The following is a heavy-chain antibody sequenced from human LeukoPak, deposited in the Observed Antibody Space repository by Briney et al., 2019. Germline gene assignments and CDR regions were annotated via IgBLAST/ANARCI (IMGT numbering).Heavy chain of an antibody. J-gene: IGHJ4*02. V-gene: IGHV3-15*01. D-gene: IGHD1-26*01. Sequence: GGSLRLSCAASGFTFTNAWMTWVRQAPGKGLEWVGRIKSKTDGGTIDYTAPVKGRFTISRDDAKTTLYLQMNSLKTEDTAVYYCTTDGVGVEGATYDNWGQGTLVSVSS. CDR3: TTDGVGVEGATYDN. CDR1: GFTFTNAW. CDR2: IKSKTDGGTI.